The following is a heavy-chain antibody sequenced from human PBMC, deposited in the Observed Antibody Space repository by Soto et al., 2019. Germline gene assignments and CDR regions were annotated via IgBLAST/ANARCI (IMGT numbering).Heavy chain of an antibody. Sequence: ASEALSPTCTFSGGSIHSYYWSWIRQPPGKGLEWIGYIYYSGSTNYNPSLKSRVTISVDTSKNQFSLKLSSVTAADTAVYYCARHQDSWGQGTLVTVSS. J-gene: IGHJ4*02. V-gene: IGHV4-59*08. CDR1: GGSIHSYY. CDR3: ARHQDS. CDR2: IYYSGST.